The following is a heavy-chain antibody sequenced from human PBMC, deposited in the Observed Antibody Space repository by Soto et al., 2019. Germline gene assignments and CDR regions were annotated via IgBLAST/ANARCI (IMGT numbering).Heavy chain of an antibody. J-gene: IGHJ6*02. CDR3: ARRHISPPTPGAGTARGHRDV. D-gene: IGHD1-1*01. CDR1: GFTFNNYG. V-gene: IGHV3-33*01. Sequence: PGWGLRHSGAASGFTFNNYGMHCVRQAPGKGLEWVAVLWNDGSNSYYANSVKGRFTISRDNSKNTLYLQMSSLRAEDTAVYYCARRHISPPTPGAGTARGHRDVWGQGTTVTVAS. CDR2: LWNDGSNS.